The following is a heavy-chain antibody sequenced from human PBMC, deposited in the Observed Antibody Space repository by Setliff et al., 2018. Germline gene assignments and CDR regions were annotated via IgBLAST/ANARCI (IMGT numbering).Heavy chain of an antibody. Sequence: TSETLSLTCTVSGGSISSGDYYWSWIRQPPGKGLEWIGCIYSSGSTYYNPSLKSRVSISVDTSKNQFSLKLSSVTAADTAVYYCARESRYYYDNLGTLDYRGQGTLVTVSS. CDR2: IYSSGST. J-gene: IGHJ4*02. CDR1: GGSISSGDYY. V-gene: IGHV4-30-4*08. D-gene: IGHD3-22*01. CDR3: ARESRYYYDNLGTLDY.